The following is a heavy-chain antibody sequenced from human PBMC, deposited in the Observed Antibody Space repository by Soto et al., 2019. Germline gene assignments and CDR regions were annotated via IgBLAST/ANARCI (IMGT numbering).Heavy chain of an antibody. J-gene: IGHJ3*02. CDR1: CFTITNSG. CDR3: ASGYSSGWYSSAFDI. CDR2: ISAYNGNT. D-gene: IGHD6-19*01. Sequence: GASGKVSLEAWCFTITNSGIGSGRPAPGQGLELMGWISAYNGNTNYAQKLQGRVTMTTDTSTSTAYMELRSLRSDDTAVYYCASGYSSGWYSSAFDIWGKGTMVTVSS. V-gene: IGHV1-18*04.